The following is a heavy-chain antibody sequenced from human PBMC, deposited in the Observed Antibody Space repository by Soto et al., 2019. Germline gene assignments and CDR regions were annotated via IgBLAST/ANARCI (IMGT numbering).Heavy chain of an antibody. V-gene: IGHV3-30*18. D-gene: IGHD6-19*01. CDR3: AKGPPPSGWYLKWELQNFDY. Sequence: GGSLRLSCAASGFTFSSYGMHWVRQAPGKGLEWVAVISYDGSNKYYADSVKGRFTISRDNSKNTLYLQMNSLRAEDTAVYYCAKGPPPSGWYLKWELQNFDYWGQGTLVTVSS. CDR2: ISYDGSNK. J-gene: IGHJ4*02. CDR1: GFTFSSYG.